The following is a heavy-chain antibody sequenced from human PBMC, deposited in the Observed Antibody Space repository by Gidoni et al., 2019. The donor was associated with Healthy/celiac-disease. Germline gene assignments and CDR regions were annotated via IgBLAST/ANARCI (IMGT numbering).Heavy chain of an antibody. Sequence: EVQLVESGGGLVQPGGSLRLSCAASGFTFSSYWMSWVANIKQDGSEKYYVDSVKGRFTISRDNAKNSLYLQMNSLRAEDTAVYYCARAALLMAFDIWGQGTMVTVSS. J-gene: IGHJ3*02. V-gene: IGHV3-7*04. CDR2: IKQDGSEK. CDR3: ARAALLMAFDI. CDR1: GFTFSSYW.